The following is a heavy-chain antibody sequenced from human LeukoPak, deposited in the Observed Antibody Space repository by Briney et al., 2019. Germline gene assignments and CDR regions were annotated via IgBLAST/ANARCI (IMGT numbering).Heavy chain of an antibody. CDR1: GGSISSSSYY. D-gene: IGHD6-19*01. Sequence: SETLSLTCTVSGGSISSSSYYWGWIRQPPGKGLEWIGSIYYSGSTYYNPSLKSRVTISVDTSKNQFSLKLSSVTAADTAVYYCARVVAGSKGNYFDYWGQGPLVTVSS. V-gene: IGHV4-39*07. CDR3: ARVVAGSKGNYFDY. J-gene: IGHJ4*02. CDR2: IYYSGST.